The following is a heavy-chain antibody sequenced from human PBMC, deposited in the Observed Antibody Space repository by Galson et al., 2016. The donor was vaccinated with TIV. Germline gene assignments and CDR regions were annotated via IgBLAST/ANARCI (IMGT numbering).Heavy chain of an antibody. J-gene: IGHJ4*02. V-gene: IGHV4-39*01. CDR1: GGSVSGYF. Sequence: ETLSLTCGIYGGSVSGYFWGWVRQPPGKGLEWIGTIYYDGTTYYSPSLKSRVTMSVDASKSQISLRLSSVTAADTSVYFCARHGPWSFYFDSWGQGALVTVSS. CDR3: ARHGPWSFYFDS. D-gene: IGHD3-16*01. CDR2: IYYDGTT.